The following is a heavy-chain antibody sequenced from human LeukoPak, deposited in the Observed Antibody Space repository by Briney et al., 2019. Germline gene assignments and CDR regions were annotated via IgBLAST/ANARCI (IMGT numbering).Heavy chain of an antibody. V-gene: IGHV4-4*09. CDR1: GGSISSYY. D-gene: IGHD3-10*01. CDR3: ARDTYYYGSGSFAPFDP. J-gene: IGHJ5*02. Sequence: PSETLSLTCTVSGGSISSYYWSWIRQPPGKGLEWIGYIYTSGSTNYNPSLKSRVTISVDTSKNQFSLKLSSVTAADTAVYYCARDTYYYGSGSFAPFDPWGLGTLVTVSS. CDR2: IYTSGST.